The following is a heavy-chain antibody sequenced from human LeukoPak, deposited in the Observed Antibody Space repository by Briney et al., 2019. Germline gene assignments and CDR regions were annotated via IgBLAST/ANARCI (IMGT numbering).Heavy chain of an antibody. V-gene: IGHV3-53*01. CDR1: GFTVSSNY. CDR3: ARDLRLLWFGELSD. D-gene: IGHD3-10*01. CDR2: IYSGGNT. Sequence: QSGGSLRLSCAASGFTVSSNYMSWVRQAPGKGLEWVSVIYSGGNTYYADSVKGRFTISRDNSKNTLYLQMNSLRAEDTAVYYCARDLRLLWFGELSDWGQGTLVTVSS. J-gene: IGHJ4*02.